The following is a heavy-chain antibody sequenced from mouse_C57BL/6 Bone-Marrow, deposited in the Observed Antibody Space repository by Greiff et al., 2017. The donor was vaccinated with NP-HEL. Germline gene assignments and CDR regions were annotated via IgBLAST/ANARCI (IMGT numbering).Heavy chain of an antibody. Sequence: EVQLQESGPELVKPGASVKIPCKASGYTFTDYNMDWVKQSHGKSLEWIGDINPNNGGTIYNQKFKGKATLTVDKSSSTAYMELRSLTSEDTAVYYCARRGVVATPYYAMDYWGQGTSVTVSS. CDR2: INPNNGGT. CDR3: ARRGVVATPYYAMDY. D-gene: IGHD1-1*01. CDR1: GYTFTDYN. V-gene: IGHV1-18*01. J-gene: IGHJ4*01.